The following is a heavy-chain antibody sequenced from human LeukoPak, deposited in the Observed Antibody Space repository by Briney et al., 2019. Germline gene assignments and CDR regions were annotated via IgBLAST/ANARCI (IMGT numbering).Heavy chain of an antibody. Sequence: GGSLRLSCAASGFTFSNAWMNWVRQAPGKRLEWVGRIKSKTDGGTTDYAAPVKGRFTISRDDSKNTLYLQMNSLKTEDTAVYYCTTGSPYYDFWSGYWGQGTLVTVSS. CDR3: TTGSPYYDFWSGY. D-gene: IGHD3-3*01. CDR1: GFTFSNAW. CDR2: IKSKTDGGTT. J-gene: IGHJ4*02. V-gene: IGHV3-15*07.